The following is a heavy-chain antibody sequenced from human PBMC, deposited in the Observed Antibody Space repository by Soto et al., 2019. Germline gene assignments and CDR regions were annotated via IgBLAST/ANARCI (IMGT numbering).Heavy chain of an antibody. CDR1: GFTFSAFD. Sequence: EVQLVESGGGLVEPGGSLRLSCAASGFTFSAFDMHWVRQATGKGLEWVAAIGTLHDAYYPDSVKGRFTISRENAKNSLYLQMNSLSAGGTDVYYWARQASYWHGGGGWFDPWGQGTLVTVSS. J-gene: IGHJ5*02. V-gene: IGHV3-13*01. D-gene: IGHD2-8*02. CDR3: ARQASYWHGGGGWFDP. CDR2: IGTLHDA.